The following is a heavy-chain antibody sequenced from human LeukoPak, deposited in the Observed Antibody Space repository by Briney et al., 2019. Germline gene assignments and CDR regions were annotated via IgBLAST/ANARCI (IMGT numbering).Heavy chain of an antibody. CDR1: GYSISSGYY. Sequence: PSETLSLTXAVSGYSISSGYYWGWIRQPPGKGLEGIGSIYHSGSTYYNPSLKSRVTISVDTSKNQFSLKLSSVTAADTAVYYCARSNWAYYFDYWGQGTLVTVSS. D-gene: IGHD7-27*01. CDR3: ARSNWAYYFDY. J-gene: IGHJ4*02. CDR2: IYHSGST. V-gene: IGHV4-38-2*01.